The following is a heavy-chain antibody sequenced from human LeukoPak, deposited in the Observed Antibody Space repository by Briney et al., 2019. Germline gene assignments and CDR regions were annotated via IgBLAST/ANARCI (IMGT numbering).Heavy chain of an antibody. CDR3: ARGLLQSPDAFDI. CDR2: IHYSGST. V-gene: IGHV4-59*01. Sequence: SETLSLTCTVSGDSITHYYWSWIRQPPGKGLEWMGYIHYSGSTNYNPSLKSRLSISVDRSRNQFSLKLGSLTAADTALYYCARGLLQSPDAFDIWGQGTMVSVSS. D-gene: IGHD3-10*01. J-gene: IGHJ3*02. CDR1: GDSITHYY.